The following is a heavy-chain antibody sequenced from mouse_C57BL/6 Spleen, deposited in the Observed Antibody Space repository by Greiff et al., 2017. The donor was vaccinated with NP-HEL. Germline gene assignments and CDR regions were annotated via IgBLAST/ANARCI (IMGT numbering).Heavy chain of an antibody. J-gene: IGHJ3*01. D-gene: IGHD2-3*01. V-gene: IGHV1-61*01. CDR2: IYPSDSET. CDR1: GYTFTSYW. Sequence: QVQLQQPGAELVRPGSSVKLSCKASGYTFTSYWMDWVKQRPGQGLEWIGNIYPSDSETHYNQKFKDKATLTVDKSSSTAYMQLSSLTSEDSAVYYCERLYDGYYGRWGQGTLVTVSA. CDR3: ERLYDGYYGR.